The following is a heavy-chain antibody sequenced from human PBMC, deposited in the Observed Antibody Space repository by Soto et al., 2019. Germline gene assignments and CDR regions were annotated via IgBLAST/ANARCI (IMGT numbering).Heavy chain of an antibody. V-gene: IGHV4-61*01. J-gene: IGHJ4*02. CDR1: GYSASTSSYQ. CDR3: VSEYYHTSDYHKMD. Sequence: LVKPSETLSLTCIVSGYSASTSSYQWSWIRQPPGKGLEWIGYMYYSGSTNYNPSLTSRVIISVDRSTTVFPLRLSSVPAADTAGYYFVSEYYHTSDYHKMDWGKGTMVTVSS. CDR2: MYYSGST. D-gene: IGHD3-10*01.